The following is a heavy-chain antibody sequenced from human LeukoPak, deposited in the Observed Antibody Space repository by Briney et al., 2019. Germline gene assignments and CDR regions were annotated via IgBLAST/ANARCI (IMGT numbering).Heavy chain of an antibody. V-gene: IGHV1-46*01. D-gene: IGHD2-15*01. CDR2: INPSGGST. CDR3: AVKGSCSGGSCHSVDY. CDR1: GYTFTTYY. Sequence: GASVKVSCKASGYTFTTYYMHWVRQAPGQGLEWMGIINPSGGSTSYAQKFQGRVTMTRDTSTSTVYMELSSLRSEDTAVYYCAVKGSCSGGSCHSVDYWGQGTLVTVSS. J-gene: IGHJ4*02.